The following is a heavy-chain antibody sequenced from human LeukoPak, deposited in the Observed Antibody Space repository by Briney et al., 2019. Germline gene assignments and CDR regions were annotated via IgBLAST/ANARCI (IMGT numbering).Heavy chain of an antibody. D-gene: IGHD3-3*01. V-gene: IGHV4-59*01. CDR1: GGSISSYY. Sequence: PSEPLSLTCTVSGGSISSYYWSWIRQPPGKGLEWIGYIYYSGSTNYNPSLKSRVTISVDTSKNQFSLKLSSVTAADTAVYYCARSKDFWSGYYLDCWGQGTLVTVSS. J-gene: IGHJ4*02. CDR2: IYYSGST. CDR3: ARSKDFWSGYYLDC.